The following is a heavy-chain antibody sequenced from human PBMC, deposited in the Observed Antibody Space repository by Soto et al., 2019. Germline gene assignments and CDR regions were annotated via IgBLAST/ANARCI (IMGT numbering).Heavy chain of an antibody. Sequence: SGGSLRLSCVASGIEFSNYAMSWVRQAPGKGLEWVSISSASGRSRYHADSVKGRFTISRDNSKNTLYLHMTNLRAEDTAVYYCAKDGNWLDVYFDVWGQGTPVPVSS. V-gene: IGHV3-23*01. CDR1: GIEFSNYA. J-gene: IGHJ4*02. D-gene: IGHD6-19*01. CDR2: SSASGRSR. CDR3: AKDGNWLDVYFDV.